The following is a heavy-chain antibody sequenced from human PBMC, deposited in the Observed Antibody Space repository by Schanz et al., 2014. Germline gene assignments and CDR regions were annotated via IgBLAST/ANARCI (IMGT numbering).Heavy chain of an antibody. CDR3: ARGVRRGDGKNGYYNWFDP. CDR2: IYYSGAT. V-gene: IGHV4-59*01. Sequence: QVQLQESGPGLVKPSETLSLTCNVSGDSIRSYYWSWIRQPPGKGLEWIGYIYYSGATNYNPSLKSRVTLSVDTYKNQLSLKLTSVNAADTAVYYCARGVRRGDGKNGYYNWFDPWGQGTLVTVSS. J-gene: IGHJ5*02. CDR1: GDSIRSYY. D-gene: IGHD3-22*01.